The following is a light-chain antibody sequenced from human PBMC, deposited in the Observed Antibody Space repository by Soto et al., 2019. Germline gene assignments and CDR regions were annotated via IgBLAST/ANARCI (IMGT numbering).Light chain of an antibody. CDR2: DVF. Sequence: QSALTQDASVSGSPGQSITISCTGTSSDVGGYNYVSWYQQHPGKAPKLMIYDVFTRPSGISNRFSGSKSGNTASLTISALQAEDEADYYCTSWTSTSTYVFGSGTKLTVI. CDR1: SSDVGGYNY. V-gene: IGLV2-14*01. CDR3: TSWTSTSTYV. J-gene: IGLJ1*01.